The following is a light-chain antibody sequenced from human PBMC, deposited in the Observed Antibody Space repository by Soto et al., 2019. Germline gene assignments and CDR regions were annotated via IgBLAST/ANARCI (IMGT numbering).Light chain of an antibody. CDR2: AAS. Sequence: DIQMTQSPSSLSASVGDTVTITCRASQGISNYLAWYQQKPGKLPKLLMYAASTLHPGVPSRFSGSGSGTDFTLTITSLQPEDVATYYCQKCHSAPYTFGQGTKLEIK. J-gene: IGKJ2*01. CDR1: QGISNY. V-gene: IGKV1-27*01. CDR3: QKCHSAPYT.